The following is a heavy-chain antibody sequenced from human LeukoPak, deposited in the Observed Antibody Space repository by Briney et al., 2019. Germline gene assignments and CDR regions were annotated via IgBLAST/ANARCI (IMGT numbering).Heavy chain of an antibody. CDR1: GGSISSSSYY. J-gene: IGHJ4*02. CDR3: ARTPYDFWSGYLTTFDY. D-gene: IGHD3-3*01. CDR2: IYYSGST. V-gene: IGHV4-39*01. Sequence: SETLSLTCTVSGGSISSSSYYWGWIRQPPGKGLEWIGSIYYSGSTYYNPSLKSRVTISVDTSKNQFSLKLSSVTAADTAVYYCARTPYDFWSGYLTTFDYWGQGTLVTVPS.